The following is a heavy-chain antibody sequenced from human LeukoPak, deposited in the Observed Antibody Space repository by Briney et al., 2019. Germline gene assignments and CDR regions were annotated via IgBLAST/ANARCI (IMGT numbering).Heavy chain of an antibody. V-gene: IGHV4-34*01. CDR1: GVSFSGYY. CDR3: ARGRGFGELFTY. Sequence: PSETLSLTCAVYGVSFSGYYWSWIRQPPGKGLEWIGEINHSGSTNYNPSLKSRVTISVDTSKNQFSLKLSSVTAADTAVYYCARGRGFGELFTYWGQGTLVTVSS. CDR2: INHSGST. D-gene: IGHD3-10*01. J-gene: IGHJ4*02.